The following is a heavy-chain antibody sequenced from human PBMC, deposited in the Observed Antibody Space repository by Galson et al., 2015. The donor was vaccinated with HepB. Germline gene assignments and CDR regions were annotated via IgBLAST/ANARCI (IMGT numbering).Heavy chain of an antibody. V-gene: IGHV4-59*08. CDR2: IYYNGDT. CDR3: ARHPGRGSVGYAFDL. D-gene: IGHD5-12*01. CDR1: HGSISNYY. J-gene: IGHJ4*02. Sequence: SETLSLTCSVSHGSISNYYWSWIRQSPGNRLEWIGYIYYNGDTTYNPSLGYRVGMSVDTSINQVSLWLTSVTAADTAVYYCARHPGRGSVGYAFDLWGQGTLVTVSA.